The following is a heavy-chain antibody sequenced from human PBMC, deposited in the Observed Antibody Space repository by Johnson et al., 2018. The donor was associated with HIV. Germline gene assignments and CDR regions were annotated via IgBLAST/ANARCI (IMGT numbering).Heavy chain of an antibody. V-gene: IGHV3-30*03. CDR1: GFTFKNYA. CDR3: ARDSSLYTLSANTDAFDI. Sequence: QEKLVESGGGVVQPGRSLRLSCEASGFTFKNYAMHWVRQAPGKGLEWVALISYDGSNKYYADSVKGRFTISRDNSKNTLYLQMNSLRPEDTAVCYCARDSSLYTLSANTDAFDIWGQGTMVTVSS. D-gene: IGHD2-2*01. J-gene: IGHJ3*02. CDR2: ISYDGSNK.